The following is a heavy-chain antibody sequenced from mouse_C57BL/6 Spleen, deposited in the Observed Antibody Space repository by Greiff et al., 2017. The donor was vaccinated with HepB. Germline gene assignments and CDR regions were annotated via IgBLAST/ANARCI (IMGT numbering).Heavy chain of an antibody. CDR2: ISYDGSN. V-gene: IGHV3-6*01. J-gene: IGHJ3*01. CDR1: GYSITSGYY. D-gene: IGHD1-1*02. CDR3: ARSYGSNKRTWFAY. Sequence: DVQLQESGPGLVKPSQSLSLTCSVTGYSITSGYYWNWIRQFPGNKLEWMGYISYDGSNNYNPSLKNRISITRDTSKNQFFLKLNSVTTEDTATYYCARSYGSNKRTWFAYWGQGTLVTVSA.